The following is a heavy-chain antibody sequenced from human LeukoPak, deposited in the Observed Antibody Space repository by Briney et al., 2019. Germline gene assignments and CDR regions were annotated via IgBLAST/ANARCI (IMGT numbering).Heavy chain of an antibody. CDR3: AKIESDPVQDDAFDI. D-gene: IGHD1-1*01. J-gene: IGHJ3*02. CDR2: TSGTGDKT. Sequence: GGSLRLSSAASGFTFSSYAVSWVRQAPEKGLEWVSVTSGTGDKTYYAESAKGRFTIFRDNSKNTLYLQMNSLRAEDTAVYYCAKIESDPVQDDAFDIWGQGTMVTVSS. CDR1: GFTFSSYA. V-gene: IGHV3-23*01.